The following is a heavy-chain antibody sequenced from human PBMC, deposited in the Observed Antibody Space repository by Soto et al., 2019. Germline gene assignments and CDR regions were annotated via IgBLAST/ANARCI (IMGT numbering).Heavy chain of an antibody. J-gene: IGHJ4*02. D-gene: IGHD6-13*01. Sequence: LCLTCTVSGGSISDGCYYWSWIRQHTEKGLEWIGYIYYSGSTYYNPSLKSRVTISVDTSKNQFSLKLSSVTAAYSAVYYCARGGIAAAAPPDYLGQGTLVTVSS. V-gene: IGHV4-31*03. CDR3: ARGGIAAAAPPDY. CDR2: IYYSGST. CDR1: GGSISDGCYY.